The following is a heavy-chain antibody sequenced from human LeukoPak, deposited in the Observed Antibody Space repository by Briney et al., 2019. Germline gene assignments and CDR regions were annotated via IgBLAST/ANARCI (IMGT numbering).Heavy chain of an antibody. CDR3: AEGFYGDYPFDY. J-gene: IGHJ4*02. CDR1: GYTFTGYY. V-gene: IGHV1-2*02. CDR2: INPNSGGT. Sequence: ASVKVSCKASGYTFTGYYMHWVRQAPGQGLEWMGWINPNSGGTNYAQKFQGRVTMTRDTSISTAYMELSRLRPDDTAVYYCAEGFYGDYPFDYWGQGTLVTVSS. D-gene: IGHD4-17*01.